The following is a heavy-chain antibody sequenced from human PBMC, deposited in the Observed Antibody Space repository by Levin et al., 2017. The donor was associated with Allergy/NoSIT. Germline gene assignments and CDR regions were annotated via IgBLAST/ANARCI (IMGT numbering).Heavy chain of an antibody. J-gene: IGHJ4*02. V-gene: IGHV3-74*01. CDR1: GFQFGDFW. CDR3: VRDKTQEGDTKGLQNMDH. Sequence: GGSLRLSCEVSGFQFGDFWMHWVRQVPGKGLDWVSRIDIEGRDIKYADSVKGRFTISRDNAKNTLFLQMSSLRVEDTAVYYCVRDKTQEGDTKGLQNMDHWGPGTQVTVSS. D-gene: IGHD2-21*01. CDR2: IDIEGRDI.